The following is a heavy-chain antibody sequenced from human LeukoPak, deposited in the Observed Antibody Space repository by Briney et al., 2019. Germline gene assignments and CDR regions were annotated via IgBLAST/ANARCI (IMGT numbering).Heavy chain of an antibody. CDR2: ISVRSNYI. Sequence: GGSLRLSCAASGYTFSSYSINWVRQAPGKGLEWVSSISVRSNYIYCADSVRGRFSISRDDARDSLYLQMNSLRAEDTAAYYCVRLRRNSDTSGFYYYYDYWGQGTLVTVSS. V-gene: IGHV3-21*01. J-gene: IGHJ4*02. CDR1: GYTFSSYS. D-gene: IGHD3-22*01. CDR3: VRLRRNSDTSGFYYYYDY.